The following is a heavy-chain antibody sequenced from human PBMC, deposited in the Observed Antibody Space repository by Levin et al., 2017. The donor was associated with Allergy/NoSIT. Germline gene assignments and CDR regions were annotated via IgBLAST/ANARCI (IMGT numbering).Heavy chain of an antibody. V-gene: IGHV3-23*01. CDR3: AKDINYDSSGLYFDY. CDR2: ISGSGGST. Sequence: TGGSLRLSCAASGFTFSSYAMSWVRQAPGKGLEWVSAISGSGGSTYYADSVKGRFTISRDNSKNTLYLQMNSLRAEDTAVYYCAKDINYDSSGLYFDYWGQGTLVTVSS. J-gene: IGHJ4*02. D-gene: IGHD3-22*01. CDR1: GFTFSSYA.